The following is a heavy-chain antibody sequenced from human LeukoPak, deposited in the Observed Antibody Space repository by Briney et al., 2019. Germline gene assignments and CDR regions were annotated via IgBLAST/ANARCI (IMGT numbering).Heavy chain of an antibody. V-gene: IGHV3-30*02. J-gene: IGHJ6*02. CDR2: IWYGGSNK. CDR1: GFTFSSYG. CDR3: AKMSSSRYYYGMDV. Sequence: GGSLRLSCAASGFTFSSYGMHWVRQAPGKGLEWVAVIWYGGSNKYYADSVKGRFTISRDNSKNTLYLQMNSLRAEDTAVYYCAKMSSSRYYYGMDVWGQGTTVTVSS. D-gene: IGHD6-6*01.